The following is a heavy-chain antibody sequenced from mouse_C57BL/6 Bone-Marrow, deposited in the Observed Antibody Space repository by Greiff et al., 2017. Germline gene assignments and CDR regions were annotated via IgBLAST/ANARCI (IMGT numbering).Heavy chain of an antibody. CDR2: IDPENGDT. V-gene: IGHV14-4*01. J-gene: IGHJ1*03. Sequence: EVKLQQSGAELVRPGASVKLSCTASGFNIKDDYMNWVKQRPEQGLEWIGWIDPENGDTEYASKFQGKATITAATSSNTAYLQLRSLTSEDTAVYYCTVYYWWYFDGWGTGTTVTVSS. CDR1: GFNIKDDY. D-gene: IGHD1-1*01. CDR3: TVYYWWYFDG.